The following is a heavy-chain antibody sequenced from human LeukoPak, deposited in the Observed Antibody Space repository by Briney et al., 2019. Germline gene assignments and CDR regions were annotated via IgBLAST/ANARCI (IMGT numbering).Heavy chain of an antibody. V-gene: IGHV4-39*07. Sequence: SETLSLTCTVSGASIGSSSYYWGWIRQPPGKGLEGIGTIYYSVYTYYNPNLQGRVTISIDKSQNQLYLRPVSVTAADTAVYYCTKIDYSPYYYMDVWGKGTTVTVSS. D-gene: IGHD4-11*01. CDR2: IYYSVYT. CDR1: GASIGSSSYY. J-gene: IGHJ6*03. CDR3: TKIDYSPYYYMDV.